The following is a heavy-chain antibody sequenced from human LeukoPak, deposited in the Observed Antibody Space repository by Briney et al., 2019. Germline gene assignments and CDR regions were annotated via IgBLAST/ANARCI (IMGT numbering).Heavy chain of an antibody. J-gene: IGHJ4*02. CDR3: ARVYGSGSYRSGYYFDY. D-gene: IGHD3-10*01. CDR2: IYHSGST. CDR1: GGSISSSNW. Sequence: SGTLSLTCAVSGGSISSSNWWRWVRQPPGKGLEWSGEIYHSGSTNYNPSLKSRVTISVDKSKNQFSLKLSSVTAADTAVYYCARVYGSGSYRSGYYFDYWGQGTLVTVSS. V-gene: IGHV4-4*02.